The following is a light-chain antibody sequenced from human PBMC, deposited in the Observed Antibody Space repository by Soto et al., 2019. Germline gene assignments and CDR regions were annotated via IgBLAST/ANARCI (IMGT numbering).Light chain of an antibody. V-gene: IGLV2-8*01. CDR2: EVS. CDR1: SSDVGDYNY. CDR3: SSYAGSNIVI. Sequence: QSVLTQPPSASGSPGQSVTISCTGTSSDVGDYNYVSWYQHHPGKAPKLMIYEVSKRPSGVPDRFSGSKSGNTASLTVSGLQAEDEAEYYCSSYAGSNIVIFGGGTKLTVL. J-gene: IGLJ2*01.